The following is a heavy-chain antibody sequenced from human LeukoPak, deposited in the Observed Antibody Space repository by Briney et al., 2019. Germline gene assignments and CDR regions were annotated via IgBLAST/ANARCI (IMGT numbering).Heavy chain of an antibody. Sequence: PSETLSLTCAVYGGSFSGYYWSWIRQPPGKGLEWIGEINHSGSTNYNPSLKSRVTISVDMSKNQFSLKLSSVTAADTAVYYCARGGDYYYDRRSAFDIWGQGTMVTVSS. D-gene: IGHD3-22*01. V-gene: IGHV4-34*01. CDR3: ARGGDYYYDRRSAFDI. CDR2: INHSGST. CDR1: GGSFSGYY. J-gene: IGHJ3*02.